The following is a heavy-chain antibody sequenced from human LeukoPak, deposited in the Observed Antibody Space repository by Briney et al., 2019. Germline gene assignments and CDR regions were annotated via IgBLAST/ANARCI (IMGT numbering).Heavy chain of an antibody. V-gene: IGHV1-69*01. Sequence: ASVKVSCKASGGTFSSYDINWLRQAPGQGLAWVGGIIPIFDTAIYTQKFQDRVTITADESTGTAYMELTSLRSEDTAVYYCATLGARSAFDIWGQGTMVTVSS. CDR2: IIPIFDTA. CDR1: GGTFSSYD. D-gene: IGHD3-16*01. J-gene: IGHJ3*02. CDR3: ATLGARSAFDI.